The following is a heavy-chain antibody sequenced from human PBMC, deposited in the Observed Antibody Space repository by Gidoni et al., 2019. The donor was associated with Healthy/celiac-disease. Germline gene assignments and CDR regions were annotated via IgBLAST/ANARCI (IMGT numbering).Heavy chain of an antibody. CDR3: ARARGPLCSSTSCYNFDY. J-gene: IGHJ4*02. Sequence: QVQLVQSGAEVKKPGASVKVSCKASGYTFTRYAMHWVRQAPGQRLEWMGWINAGNGNTKYSQKFQGRVTITRDTSASTAYMELSSLRSEDTAVYYCARARGPLCSSTSCYNFDYWGQGTLVTVSS. CDR1: GYTFTRYA. D-gene: IGHD2-2*02. CDR2: INAGNGNT. V-gene: IGHV1-3*01.